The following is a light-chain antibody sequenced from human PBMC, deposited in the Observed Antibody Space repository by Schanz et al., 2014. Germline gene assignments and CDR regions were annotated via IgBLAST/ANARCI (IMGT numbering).Light chain of an antibody. CDR1: HSVSSSY. CDR2: DAS. J-gene: IGKJ1*01. Sequence: EIVLTQSPGTLSLSPGERATLSCRASHSVSSSYLAWYQQKPGQAPRLLIYDASNRATGIPARFSGSGSGTDFTLTISSLEPEDFAVYYCQQYGSSLPTWTFGQGTKVEIK. V-gene: IGKV3-20*01. CDR3: QQYGSSLPTWT.